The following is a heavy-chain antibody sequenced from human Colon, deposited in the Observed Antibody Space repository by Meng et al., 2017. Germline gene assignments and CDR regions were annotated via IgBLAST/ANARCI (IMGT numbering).Heavy chain of an antibody. J-gene: IGHJ4*02. Sequence: GESLKISCAASGFTFSNYKMLWVRQAPGKGLVWVSRINSDGTTTTYADSVRGRFTISRDNAKDTLYLQMNSLRAEDTAVYYCVREKWGVAGDYWGQGALVTVSS. V-gene: IGHV3-74*01. CDR1: GFTFSNYK. CDR3: VREKWGVAGDY. CDR2: INSDGTTT. D-gene: IGHD3-10*01.